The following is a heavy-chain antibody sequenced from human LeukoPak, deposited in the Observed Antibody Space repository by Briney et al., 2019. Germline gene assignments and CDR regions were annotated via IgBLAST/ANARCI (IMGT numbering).Heavy chain of an antibody. CDR1: GFTFDDYW. Sequence: GGSLRLSCVASGFTFDDYWMNWVRQAPGKGLEWVANIKQDGSEKYYVDSVKGRFTISRDNAKNSLYLQMNSLRAEDTAVYYCARDQEQQWLAGFDYWGQGTLVTVSS. J-gene: IGHJ4*02. D-gene: IGHD6-19*01. V-gene: IGHV3-7*03. CDR3: ARDQEQQWLAGFDY. CDR2: IKQDGSEK.